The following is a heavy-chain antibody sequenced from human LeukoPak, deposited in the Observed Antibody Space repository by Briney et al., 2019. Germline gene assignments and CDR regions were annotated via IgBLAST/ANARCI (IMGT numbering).Heavy chain of an antibody. D-gene: IGHD5-24*01. Sequence: PGGSLRLSCAASGFTFSSYWMHWVRQAPGKGLVWVSRINSDGSSTSYADSVKGRFTTSRDNAKNTLYLQMNSLRAEDTAVYYCAREEMATIMGYWGQGTLVTVSS. CDR2: INSDGSST. V-gene: IGHV3-74*01. J-gene: IGHJ4*02. CDR1: GFTFSSYW. CDR3: AREEMATIMGY.